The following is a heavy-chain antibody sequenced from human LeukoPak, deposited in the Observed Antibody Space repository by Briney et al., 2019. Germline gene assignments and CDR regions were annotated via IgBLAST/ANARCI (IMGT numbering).Heavy chain of an antibody. CDR2: VSPGGYI. CDR3: ARIRCGHTGDICYNH. D-gene: IGHD2-8*02. J-gene: IGHJ5*02. Sequence: KASETLSHTCTVSGVSFNAYYWSWIRQSPGKGLEWIGEVSPGGYIKYNPSLKSRVTISVDTSESQLSLRLSSVTAADTAMYYCARIRCGHTGDICYNHWAQGTLVTVSS. V-gene: IGHV4-34*01. CDR1: GVSFNAYY.